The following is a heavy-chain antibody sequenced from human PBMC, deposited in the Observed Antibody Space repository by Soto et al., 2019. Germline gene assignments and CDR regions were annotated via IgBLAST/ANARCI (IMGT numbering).Heavy chain of an antibody. CDR1: GGTFSSYA. CDR2: IIPIFGTA. Sequence: QVQLVQSGAEVKKPGSSVKVSCKASGGTFSSYAISGVRQAPGQGLEWMGGIIPIFGTANYAQKLQGRVTITADESTSTAYMELSSLRSEDTAVYYCAREGASGSHIGYWGQGTLVTVSS. CDR3: AREGASGSHIGY. J-gene: IGHJ4*02. D-gene: IGHD3-22*01. V-gene: IGHV1-69*01.